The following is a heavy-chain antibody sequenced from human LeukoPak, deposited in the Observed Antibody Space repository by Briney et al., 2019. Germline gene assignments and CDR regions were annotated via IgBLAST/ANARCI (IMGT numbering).Heavy chain of an antibody. Sequence: GGSLRLSCAASGFTFSSYWMHWVRQAPGKGLLWVSRIKSEGSNTNYADSVKGRFTISRDNAKNTLHLQMNSLRAEDTAVYYCARGGYYGSGRYYFDSWGQGTLVTVSS. CDR1: GFTFSSYW. D-gene: IGHD3-3*01. J-gene: IGHJ4*02. CDR2: IKSEGSNT. CDR3: ARGGYYGSGRYYFDS. V-gene: IGHV3-74*01.